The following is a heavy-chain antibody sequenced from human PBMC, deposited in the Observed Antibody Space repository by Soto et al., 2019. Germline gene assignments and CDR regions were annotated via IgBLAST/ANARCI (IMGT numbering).Heavy chain of an antibody. CDR3: ARGYCSSTSCYRYWFDP. J-gene: IGHJ5*02. V-gene: IGHV4-31*03. CDR2: IYYSGST. CDR1: GVSISSGVDY. Sequence: ASETQSRTSTVSGVSISSGVDYWSWIRQHPGKGLEWIGYIYYSGSTYYNPSLKSRVTISVDKSKNQFSLKLSSVTAADTAVYYCARGYCSSTSCYRYWFDPWGQGTLVTLSS. D-gene: IGHD2-2*01.